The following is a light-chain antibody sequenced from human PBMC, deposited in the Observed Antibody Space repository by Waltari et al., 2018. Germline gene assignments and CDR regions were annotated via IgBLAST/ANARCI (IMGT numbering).Light chain of an antibody. CDR1: QSVSRT. CDR3: QKYGTLPAT. J-gene: IGKJ1*01. CDR2: DAS. V-gene: IGKV3-20*01. Sequence: IVLTQSPGTLSLSPGERATTSCRASQSVSRTLAWYQQKPGQAPRLLIYDASSRATGIPDRFSGSGSGTDFSLTISRLEPEDFAVYYCQKYGTLPATFGQGTKVEIK.